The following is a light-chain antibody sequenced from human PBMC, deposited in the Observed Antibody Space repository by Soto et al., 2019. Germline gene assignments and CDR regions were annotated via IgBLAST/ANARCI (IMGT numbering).Light chain of an antibody. CDR3: AIWDLTLSAWV. CDR2: SND. V-gene: IGLV1-44*01. Sequence: QSVLTQPPSASGTPGQRVTISCPGTTSNIGSNTVSWYHHLPGTAPKLLIYSNDQRPSGVPDRFSGSKSGTSASLAISGLQSEDEADYYCAIWDLTLSAWVFGGGTKVTVL. CDR1: TSNIGSNT. J-gene: IGLJ3*02.